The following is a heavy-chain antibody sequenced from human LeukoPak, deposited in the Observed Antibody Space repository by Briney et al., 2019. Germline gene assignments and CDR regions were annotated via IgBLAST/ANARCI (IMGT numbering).Heavy chain of an antibody. CDR3: ARDSKTIVVVVAATDFDY. V-gene: IGHV1-2*02. Sequence: ASVKVSCKASGYTFTGYYMHWVRQAPGQGLEWMGWINPNSGGTNYAQKFQGRVTMTRDTSISTAYMELSRLGSDDTAVYYCARDSKTIVVVVAATDFDYWGQGTLVTVSS. D-gene: IGHD2-15*01. J-gene: IGHJ4*02. CDR2: INPNSGGT. CDR1: GYTFTGYY.